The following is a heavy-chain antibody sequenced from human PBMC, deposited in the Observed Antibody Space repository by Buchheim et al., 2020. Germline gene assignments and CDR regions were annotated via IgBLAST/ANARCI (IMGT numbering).Heavy chain of an antibody. CDR3: AKGFLGYYNYVWGSYPYYYYRMDV. CDR2: ISYDGSNK. Sequence: QVQLVESGGGVVQPGRSLRLSCAASGFTFSSYGMHWVRQAPGKGLEWVAVISYDGSNKYYADSVKGRFTISRDNSKNTLYLQMNGLGAEDTAVYYCAKGFLGYYNYVWGSYPYYYYRMDVWGQGTT. CDR1: GFTFSSYG. J-gene: IGHJ6*02. V-gene: IGHV3-30*18. D-gene: IGHD3-16*02.